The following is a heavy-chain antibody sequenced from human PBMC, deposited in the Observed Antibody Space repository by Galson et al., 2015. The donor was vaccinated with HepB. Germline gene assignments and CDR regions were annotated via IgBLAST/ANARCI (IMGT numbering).Heavy chain of an antibody. V-gene: IGHV3-66*01. CDR2: IYSGGST. CDR3: ARGLGYYYYYMDV. CDR1: GFTVSSNY. D-gene: IGHD3-16*01. Sequence: SLRLSCAASGFTVSSNYMSWVRQAPGKGLEWVSVIYSGGSTYYADSVKGRFTISRDNSKNTLYLQMNSLRAEDTAVYYCARGLGYYYYYMDVWGKGTTVTVSS. J-gene: IGHJ6*03.